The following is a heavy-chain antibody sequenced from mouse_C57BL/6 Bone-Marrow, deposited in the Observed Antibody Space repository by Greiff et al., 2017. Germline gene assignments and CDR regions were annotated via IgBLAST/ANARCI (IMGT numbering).Heavy chain of an antibody. V-gene: IGHV1-81*01. CDR1: GYTFTSYG. CDR2: IYPRSGNT. Sequence: QVQLKQSGAELARPGASVQLSCKASGYTFTSYGISWVKQRTGQGLEWIGEIYPRSGNTYYNEKFKGKATLTADKSSSTAYMELRSLTSEDSAVYFCARPCSYWYFDVWGTGTTVTVSS. CDR3: ARPCSYWYFDV. J-gene: IGHJ1*03.